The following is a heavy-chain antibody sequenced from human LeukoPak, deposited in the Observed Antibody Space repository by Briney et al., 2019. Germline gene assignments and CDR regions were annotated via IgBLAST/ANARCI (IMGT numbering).Heavy chain of an antibody. V-gene: IGHV3-30*04. D-gene: IGHD6-13*01. Sequence: PGGSLRLSCVASGFNFDDYALHWVRQAPGKGLEWVSLISYDSRHKYYADSVKGRFTISRDNSKNTLYLQMNSLRAEDTAVYYCARDEAAAGHNWFDPWGQGTLVTVSS. CDR3: ARDEAAAGHNWFDP. J-gene: IGHJ5*02. CDR1: GFNFDDYA. CDR2: ISYDSRHK.